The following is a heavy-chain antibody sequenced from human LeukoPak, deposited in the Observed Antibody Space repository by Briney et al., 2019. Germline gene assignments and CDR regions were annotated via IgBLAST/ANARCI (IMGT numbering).Heavy chain of an antibody. CDR2: IKGDGSEI. Sequence: GGSLRLSCAASGFTFSSYWMGWVRRAPGKGLEWVANIKGDGSEIYYVDSVKGRFTISRDNAQNSLHLQLNSLRDEDTAVYHCTRGFQGYWGQGTLVTVSS. CDR1: GFTFSSYW. J-gene: IGHJ4*02. V-gene: IGHV3-7*01. CDR3: TRGFQGY.